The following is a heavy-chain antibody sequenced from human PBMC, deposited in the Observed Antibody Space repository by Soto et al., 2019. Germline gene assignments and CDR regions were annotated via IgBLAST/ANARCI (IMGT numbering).Heavy chain of an antibody. V-gene: IGHV3-21*01. CDR2: ISSSSSYI. CDR3: ARAPGSYSATFDY. CDR1: GFTFSSYS. J-gene: IGHJ4*02. D-gene: IGHD1-26*01. Sequence: LRLSCAASGFTFSSYSMNWVRQAPGKGLEWVSSISSSSSYIYYADSVKGRFTISRDNAKNSLYLQMNSLRAEDTAVYYCARAPGSYSATFDYWGQGTLVTVSS.